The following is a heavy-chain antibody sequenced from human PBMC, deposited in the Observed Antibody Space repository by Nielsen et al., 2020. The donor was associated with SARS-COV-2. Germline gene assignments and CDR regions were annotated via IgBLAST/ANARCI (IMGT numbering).Heavy chain of an antibody. Sequence: SESLSLTCTVSGGSISSSSYYWGWIRQPPGKGLEGFGSIYYSGSTYYNSSHKSRVTISEDTSQNQFSVKLSSVTAADTAVYYCARRNSGYSTRSFDYWGQGTLVTVSS. V-gene: IGHV4-39*01. D-gene: IGHD3-22*01. CDR1: GGSISSSSYY. CDR2: IYYSGST. CDR3: ARRNSGYSTRSFDY. J-gene: IGHJ4*02.